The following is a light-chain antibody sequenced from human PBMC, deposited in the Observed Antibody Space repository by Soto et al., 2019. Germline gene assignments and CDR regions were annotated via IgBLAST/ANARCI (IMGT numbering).Light chain of an antibody. J-gene: IGKJ3*01. CDR1: QGISSY. CDR2: AAS. CDR3: RKYYSYPPFT. V-gene: IGKV1-8*01. Sequence: AIRMTQSPSSFSASTGDRVTITCRASQGISSYLAWYQQKPGTAPKLLIYAASTLQSGLPSRFSGSGSGTDVTVTISCLQYEYFAPYYCRKYYSYPPFTFGPGTKVDIK.